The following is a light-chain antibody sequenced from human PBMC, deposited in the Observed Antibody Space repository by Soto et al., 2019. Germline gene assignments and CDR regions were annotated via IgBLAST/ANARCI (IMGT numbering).Light chain of an antibody. CDR3: AAWADRLYGPV. V-gene: IGLV1-44*01. CDR1: SSNIGSHP. CDR2: SNN. Sequence: QSVLTQPPSASGTPGQRVIISCSGSSSNIGSHPVNWYQQLPGTAPKLLIYSNNQRPSGVPDRFSGPKSGTSASLAISGLQSEDEADYYCAAWADRLYGPVFGGGTKLTVL. J-gene: IGLJ3*02.